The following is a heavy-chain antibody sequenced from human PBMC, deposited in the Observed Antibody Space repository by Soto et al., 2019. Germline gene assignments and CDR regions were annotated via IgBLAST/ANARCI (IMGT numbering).Heavy chain of an antibody. CDR3: AKTRVADSGYYFDH. V-gene: IGHV3-11*05. CDR1: GFTFGDSY. D-gene: IGHD3-10*01. Sequence: QVQLVESGGGLVKPGGSLRLSCAASGFTFGDSYMSWIRQSPGKGLEWLSYISGGSSYTNYAESVMGRFTISRDNAKRSLFLQVNSLRADDTAIYYCAKTRVADSGYYFDHWGQGTMVTVSS. CDR2: ISGGSSYT. J-gene: IGHJ4*02.